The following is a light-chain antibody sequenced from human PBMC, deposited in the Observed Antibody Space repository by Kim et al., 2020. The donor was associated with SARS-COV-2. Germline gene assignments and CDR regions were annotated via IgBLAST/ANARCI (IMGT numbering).Light chain of an antibody. Sequence: VSPGQTASITCSGDKLGDKYACWYQEKPGQSPVLVIYQDSKRPSGIPERFSGSNSGNTATLTISGTQAMDEADYYCQAWDSSTAVFGGGTQLTVL. CDR2: QDS. CDR3: QAWDSSTAV. J-gene: IGLJ2*01. CDR1: KLGDKY. V-gene: IGLV3-1*01.